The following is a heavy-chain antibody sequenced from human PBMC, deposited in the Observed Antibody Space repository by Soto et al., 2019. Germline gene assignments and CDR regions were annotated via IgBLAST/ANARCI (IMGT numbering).Heavy chain of an antibody. V-gene: IGHV1-69*08. CDR1: GGTFSSYT. CDR2: IIPILGIA. CDR3: ARDVEMGTFDY. J-gene: IGHJ4*02. Sequence: QVQLVQSGAEVKKPGSSVKVSCKASGGTFSSYTISWVRQAPGQGLEWMGRIIPILGIANYAQKFQGRVTXTXDKSTSTAYMELSSLRSEDTAVYYCARDVEMGTFDYWGQGTLVTVSS.